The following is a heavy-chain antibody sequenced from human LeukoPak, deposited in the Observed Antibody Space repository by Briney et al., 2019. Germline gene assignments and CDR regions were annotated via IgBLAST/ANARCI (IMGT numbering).Heavy chain of an antibody. CDR3: ATRIDQASGSGFHY. D-gene: IGHD3-10*01. CDR2: ITGDGGAT. V-gene: IGHV3-23*01. J-gene: IGHJ4*02. Sequence: PGGSLRLSCAASGFTLSSFVMAWVRQGPGKGLDLVSSITGDGGATYCADSLKGRFTISRDNSKNTLFLQMNTLRAEDTAVYYCATRIDQASGSGFHYWGQGTQVTVSS. CDR1: GFTLSSFV.